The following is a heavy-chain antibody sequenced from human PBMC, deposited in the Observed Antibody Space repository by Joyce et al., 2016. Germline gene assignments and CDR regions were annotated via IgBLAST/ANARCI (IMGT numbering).Heavy chain of an antibody. CDR3: ARDVVAVSLGGEGDAFDI. Sequence: QVQLQESGPGLVKPSQTLSLTCTVPGGSISSGGYYWSWIRQHPGKGLVCVGYIHDSGSTFYHPSLKSRFVLSEDPSKDQFSLKLNSVPAADTAVYYCARDVVAVSLGGEGDAFDIWGQGTVVTVSS. D-gene: IGHD2-15*01. J-gene: IGHJ3*02. CDR1: GGSISSGGYY. CDR2: IHDSGST. V-gene: IGHV4-31*03.